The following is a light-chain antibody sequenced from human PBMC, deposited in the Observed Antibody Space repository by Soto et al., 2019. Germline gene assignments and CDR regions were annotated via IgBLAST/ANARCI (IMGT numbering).Light chain of an antibody. CDR1: ISNIGPNA. CDR3: AAWDDSLNGLV. V-gene: IGLV1-44*01. CDR2: NNN. Sequence: QALLTQAPSASGTPGQKVTISCSGSISNIGPNAVNWYQQLPGTAPKLLLYNNNQRPSGVSDRFSGSKSGTSASLAISGLQSEDEADYHCAAWDDSLNGLVFGTGTKVTVL. J-gene: IGLJ1*01.